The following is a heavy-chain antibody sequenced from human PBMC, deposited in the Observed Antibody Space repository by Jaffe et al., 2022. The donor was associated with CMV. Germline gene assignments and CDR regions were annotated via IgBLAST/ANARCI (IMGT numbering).Heavy chain of an antibody. V-gene: IGHV3-30*18. Sequence: QVQVVESGGGAVQPGRSLRLSCAASGFTLSSYGMHWVRQAPGKGLEWVAVISYDGITKYYADYVKGRFSISRDTSKNTLYLQMNSLRAEDTAVYYCAKGDWNAAAGIDSWGQGTLVTVSS. D-gene: IGHD1-1*01. J-gene: IGHJ4*02. CDR2: ISYDGITK. CDR1: GFTLSSYG. CDR3: AKGDWNAAAGIDS.